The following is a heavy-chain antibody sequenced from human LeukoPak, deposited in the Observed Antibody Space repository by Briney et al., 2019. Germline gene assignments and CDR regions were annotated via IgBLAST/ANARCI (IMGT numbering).Heavy chain of an antibody. CDR1: GYTFTGYY. V-gene: IGHV1-2*02. Sequence: ASVKVSCKASGYTFTGYYMHWVRQAPGQGLEWMGWINPNSGGTNYAQKFQGRVTMTRDTSISTAYMELSRLRSDDTAVYYCARVGGIAARPGNWFDPRGQGTLVTVSS. J-gene: IGHJ5*02. CDR2: INPNSGGT. CDR3: ARVGGIAARPGNWFDP. D-gene: IGHD6-6*01.